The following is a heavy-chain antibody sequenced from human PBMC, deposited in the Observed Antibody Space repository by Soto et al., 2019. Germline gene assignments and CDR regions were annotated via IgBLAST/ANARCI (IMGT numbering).Heavy chain of an antibody. CDR2: IIPIFGTA. J-gene: IGHJ6*02. V-gene: IGHV1-69*01. D-gene: IGHD3-22*01. CDR1: GDTFSSYA. Sequence: QVQLVQSGAEVKKPGSSVKVSCKASGDTFSSYAISWVRKAPGQGLEWMGVIIPIFGTANYAQKFQGRVTITADESTSTAYMELSSLRSEDTAVYFCARDGSGYRSRACPMDVWGQGTTVTVSS. CDR3: ARDGSGYRSRACPMDV.